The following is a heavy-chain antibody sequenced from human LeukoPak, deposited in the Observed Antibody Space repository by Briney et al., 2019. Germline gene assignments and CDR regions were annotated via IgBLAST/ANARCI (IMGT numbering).Heavy chain of an antibody. V-gene: IGHV4-59*01. Sequence: SETLSLTCTVSGGSISSYHWSWIRQPPGKGLEWIGYIFYSGSTNYNPSLKSRVTMSVDTSKNQFSLKLSSVTAADTAVYYCASITIVGVVRYFDYWGQGTLVTVSS. D-gene: IGHD3-3*01. CDR1: GGSISSYH. CDR2: IFYSGST. J-gene: IGHJ4*03. CDR3: ASITIVGVVRYFDY.